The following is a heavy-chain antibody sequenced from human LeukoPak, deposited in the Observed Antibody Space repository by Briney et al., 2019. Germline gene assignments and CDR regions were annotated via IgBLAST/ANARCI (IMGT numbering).Heavy chain of an antibody. CDR2: IDPSDSVT. CDR1: GYRFTSYW. CDR3: ARLPLDNWNGVS. V-gene: IGHV5-10-1*01. Sequence: PGESLKISFQGSGYRFTSYWIIWVRQMPGKGLGWMGRIDPSDSVTNYSPSFQGHVTFSVDKSISTAYLQWSSLKASDTALYYCARLPLDNWNGVSWGQGTLVTVSS. J-gene: IGHJ5*02. D-gene: IGHD1-1*01.